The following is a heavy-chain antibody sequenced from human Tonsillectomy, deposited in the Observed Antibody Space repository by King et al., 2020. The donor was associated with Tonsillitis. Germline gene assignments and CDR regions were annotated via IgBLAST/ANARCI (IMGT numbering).Heavy chain of an antibody. D-gene: IGHD3/OR15-3a*01. CDR2: IYSGGST. Sequence: AGGALRRACAAAGFGVRSNYMSWVRQAPGKGLEWGSVIYSGGSTYYADSVKGRFTISRDNSKNTLYLHMNSLRAEDTAVYYCARDPYYGFSGSYGMDVWGQGTTVTVSS. J-gene: IGHJ6*02. CDR1: GFGVRSNY. CDR3: ARDPYYGFSGSYGMDV. V-gene: IGHV3-53*01.